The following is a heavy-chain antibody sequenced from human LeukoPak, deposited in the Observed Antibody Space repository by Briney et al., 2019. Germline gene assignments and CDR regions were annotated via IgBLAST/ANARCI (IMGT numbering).Heavy chain of an antibody. V-gene: IGHV1-58*02. CDR1: GFTFTSSA. D-gene: IGHD3-10*01. CDR3: AADKFGGYYFDY. Sequence: GASVTVSCKASGFTFTSSAMQWVRQARGQRLEWIGWIVVGSGNTNYAQKFQERVTITWDMSTSTAYMELSSLRSEDTAVYYCAADKFGGYYFDYWGQGTLVTVSS. CDR2: IVVGSGNT. J-gene: IGHJ4*02.